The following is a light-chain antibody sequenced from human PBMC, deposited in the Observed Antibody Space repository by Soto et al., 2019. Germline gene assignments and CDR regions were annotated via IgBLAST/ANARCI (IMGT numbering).Light chain of an antibody. J-gene: IGKJ1*01. CDR1: QSVSSSY. CDR2: GAS. Sequence: EIVLTQSPCTLSLSPGERATLSCRASQSVSSSYLAWYQQKPGQAPRLLIYGASSRATGIPDRFSGSGSGTDFTLTISRLESEDFAVYYCQQYDDWPETFGQGTKVDIK. V-gene: IGKV3-20*01. CDR3: QQYDDWPET.